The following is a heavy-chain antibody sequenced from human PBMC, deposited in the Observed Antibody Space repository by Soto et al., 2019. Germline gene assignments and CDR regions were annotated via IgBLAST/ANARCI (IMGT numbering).Heavy chain of an antibody. CDR3: ARSRGEFDA. D-gene: IGHD2-21*01. CDR2: INHSGNT. J-gene: IGHJ5*02. Sequence: WQRMSRTCFVDGTSLSVNYCNCPRQPPGKGLEWIGEINHSGNTNYNPSLRSRVTISSDTSTNQLSLNLRSVSAADTAVYYCARSRGEFDAWGQGTPVTVSS. V-gene: IGHV4-34*01. CDR1: GTSLSVNY.